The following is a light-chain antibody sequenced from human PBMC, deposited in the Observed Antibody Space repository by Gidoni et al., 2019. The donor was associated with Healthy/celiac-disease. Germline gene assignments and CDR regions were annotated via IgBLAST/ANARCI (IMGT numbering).Light chain of an antibody. CDR3: SSYTSSSPLV. CDR2: DVS. Sequence: QSALTQPASVPGSPGQSITISCTGTSSDVGGDNYVSWYQQHPGKAPKLMIYDVSNRPSGVSNRFSGLQAEDEADYYCSSYTSSSPLVFGGGTKLTVL. V-gene: IGLV2-14*01. J-gene: IGLJ2*01. CDR1: SSDVGGDNY.